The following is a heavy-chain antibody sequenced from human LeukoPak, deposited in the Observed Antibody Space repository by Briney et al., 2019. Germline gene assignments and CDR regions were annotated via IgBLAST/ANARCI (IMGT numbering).Heavy chain of an antibody. V-gene: IGHV3-48*04. Sequence: SGGSLRLSCAASGFTFSSYSMNWVRQAPGKGLEWVSYISSSGSTIYYADSMKGRFTISRDNAKNSLYLQMNSLRAEDTAVYYCARGIAVTDQKGSWGSWGQGTLVTVSS. CDR2: ISSSGSTI. J-gene: IGHJ5*02. CDR3: ARGIAVTDQKGSWGS. D-gene: IGHD6-19*01. CDR1: GFTFSSYS.